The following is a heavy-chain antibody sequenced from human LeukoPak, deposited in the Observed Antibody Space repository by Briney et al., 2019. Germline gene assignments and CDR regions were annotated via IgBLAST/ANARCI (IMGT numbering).Heavy chain of an antibody. CDR1: GFTFNAFG. D-gene: IGHD7-27*01. CDR3: AKDGGLWVSAHWGDS. CDR2: IGTTSGAT. V-gene: IGHV3-48*01. J-gene: IGHJ4*02. Sequence: GGSLRLSCAASGFTFNAFGMNWVRQAPGKGLEWVSYIGTTSGATYYADSVKGRFTVSRDDSKNTLYLQMNSPRAEDTAVYYCAKDGGLWVSAHWGDSWGRGTLVTVSS.